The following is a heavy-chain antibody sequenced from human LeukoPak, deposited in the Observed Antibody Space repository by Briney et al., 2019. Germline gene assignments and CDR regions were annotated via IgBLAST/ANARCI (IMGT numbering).Heavy chain of an antibody. CDR1: GYTFGGYY. CDR3: AKDAGRSNGYHDY. CDR2: INRLSGDT. D-gene: IGHD6-25*01. V-gene: IGHV1-2*02. Sequence: ASVKVSCKASGYTFGGYYIHWVRPAPGQGLEWVCSINRLSGDTDFAQRFQGRITVTRDTSIRTVDMELTGLTSDDTAVYFCAKDAGRSNGYHDYGGQGTLVTFSS. J-gene: IGHJ4*02.